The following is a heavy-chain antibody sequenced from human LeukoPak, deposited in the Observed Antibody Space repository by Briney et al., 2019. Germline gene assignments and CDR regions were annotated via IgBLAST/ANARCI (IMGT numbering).Heavy chain of an antibody. CDR1: GFTFDDYA. V-gene: IGHV3-9*03. CDR3: ARGGYSYGRSKFDY. Sequence: SGGSLRLSCAASGFTFDDYAMHWVRQAPGKGLEWVSGISWNSGSIGYADSVEGRFTISRDNAKISLYLQMNSLRAEDMALYYCARGGYSYGRSKFDYWGQGTLVTVSS. D-gene: IGHD5-18*01. J-gene: IGHJ4*02. CDR2: ISWNSGSI.